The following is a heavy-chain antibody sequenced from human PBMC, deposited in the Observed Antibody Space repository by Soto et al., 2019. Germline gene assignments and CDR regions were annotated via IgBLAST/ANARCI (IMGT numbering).Heavy chain of an antibody. CDR1: GDTFTDYY. D-gene: IGHD2-21*02. J-gene: IGHJ4*02. V-gene: IGHV1-46*01. CDR2: VNPSGGHT. Sequence: QVQLMQSGAEVKKPGASVKVSCKASGDTFTDYYIHWVRQAPGQGLEWMGTVNPSGGHTTYAQHFLGRVTMTRDTSTSTLYMELTSLTSDDTAIFYSARGEHVVVVTAALDYWGQGTLVTVSS. CDR3: ARGEHVVVVTAALDY.